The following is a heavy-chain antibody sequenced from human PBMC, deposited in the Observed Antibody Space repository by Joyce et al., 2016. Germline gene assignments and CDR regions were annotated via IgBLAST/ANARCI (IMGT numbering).Heavy chain of an antibody. D-gene: IGHD6-19*01. CDR2: INHSGVT. V-gene: IGHV4-34*01. J-gene: IGHJ4*02. Sequence: QVQLQQWGAGLLKPSETLSLTRAVSVGPSCGFLWTWVRHPPGKGLECIGDINHSGVTNYNPSLKHRVTFSVDTSKNQFSLKLTSVSAADTAVYYCARSQWLAPLMYWGQGTPVTVSS. CDR3: ARSQWLAPLMY. CDR1: VGPSCGFL.